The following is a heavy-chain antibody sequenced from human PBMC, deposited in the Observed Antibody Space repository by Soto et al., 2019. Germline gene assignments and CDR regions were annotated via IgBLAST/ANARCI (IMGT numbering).Heavy chain of an antibody. CDR1: GYTFTNYA. CDR2: INAGNGNI. V-gene: IGHV1-3*01. J-gene: IGHJ5*02. D-gene: IGHD3-16*02. CDR3: ARGSISLDP. Sequence: ASVKVSCKASGYTFTNYAMQWVRQAPGQRLEWMGWINAGNGNIKYSQKFRGRVTITRDTSASTAYMELSSLRSEDTAVYYCARGSISLDPWGQGTLVTV.